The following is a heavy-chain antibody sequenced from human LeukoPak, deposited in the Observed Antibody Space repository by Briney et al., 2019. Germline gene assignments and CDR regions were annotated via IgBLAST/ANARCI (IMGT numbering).Heavy chain of an antibody. CDR3: AGDVPSSGWFRTFFDY. CDR1: GFTFSSYA. V-gene: IGHV3-23*01. CDR2: ISGSGGST. D-gene: IGHD6-19*01. Sequence: GGSLRLSCAASGFTFSSYAMSWVRQAPGKGLEWVSAISGSGGSTYYADSVKGRFTISRDNSRNTLYLQMNSLRAEDMAVYYCAGDVPSSGWFRTFFDYWGREPWSPSPQ. J-gene: IGHJ4*02.